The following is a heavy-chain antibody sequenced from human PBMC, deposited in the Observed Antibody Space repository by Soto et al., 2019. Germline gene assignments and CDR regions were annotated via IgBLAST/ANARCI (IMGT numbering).Heavy chain of an antibody. CDR3: ARHPGYCSGGSCNGQYTLDL. CDR1: GGSISSNSYS. D-gene: IGHD2-15*01. J-gene: IGHJ6*02. Sequence: SETLSLTCSVSGGSISSNSYSWGWIRQPPGKGLEWIGTLYSSRDTYYNPSLKSRVTISADTSQNQFSLDLTSVTATDTAVYFCARHPGYCSGGSCNGQYTLDLWGQGTTVTVSS. CDR2: LYSSRDT. V-gene: IGHV4-39*01.